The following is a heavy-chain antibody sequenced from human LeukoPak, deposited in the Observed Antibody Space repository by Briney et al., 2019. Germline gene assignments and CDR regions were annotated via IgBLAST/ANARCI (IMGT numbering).Heavy chain of an antibody. CDR1: GGSISSYY. Sequence: PSETLSLTCTVSGGSISSYYWSWIRQPPGKGLEWIGYIYYSGSTNYNPSLKSRVTMSVDTSKNQFSLKLSSVTALDTAVYYCARDTGGFRAFDIWGQGTMVTVSS. V-gene: IGHV4-59*12. J-gene: IGHJ3*02. CDR3: ARDTGGFRAFDI. CDR2: IYYSGST. D-gene: IGHD3-16*01.